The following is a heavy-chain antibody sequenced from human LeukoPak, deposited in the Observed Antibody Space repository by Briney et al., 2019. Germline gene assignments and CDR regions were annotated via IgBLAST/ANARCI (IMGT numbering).Heavy chain of an antibody. D-gene: IGHD3-10*01. V-gene: IGHV3-74*01. CDR1: GFTFSSYW. Sequence: GGSLRLSCAASGFTFSSYWMYWVRQAPGKRLVWVSRINSDGSSTKYADSVKGRFTISRDNAKNTLYLQMNSLRAEDTAVYYCAGRYYYGSGSYNYWGQGTLVTVSS. J-gene: IGHJ4*02. CDR2: INSDGSST. CDR3: AGRYYYGSGSYNY.